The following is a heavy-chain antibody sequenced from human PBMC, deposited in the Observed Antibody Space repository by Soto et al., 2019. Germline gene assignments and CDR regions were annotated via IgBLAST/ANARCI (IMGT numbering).Heavy chain of an antibody. CDR3: AREFGSSWYRGHAFDI. D-gene: IGHD6-13*01. CDR2: IYYSGST. V-gene: IGHV4-31*03. J-gene: IGHJ3*02. Sequence: QVQLQESGPGLVKPSQTLSLTCTVSGGSISSGGYYWSWIRQHPGKGLEWIGYIYYSGSTYYNPSLKSRVTISVDTSKNQFSLKLSSVTAADTAVYYCAREFGSSWYRGHAFDIWGQGTMVTVSS. CDR1: GGSISSGGYY.